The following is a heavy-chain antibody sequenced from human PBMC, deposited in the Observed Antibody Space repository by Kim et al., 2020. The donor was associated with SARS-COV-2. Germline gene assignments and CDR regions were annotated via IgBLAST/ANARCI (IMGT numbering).Heavy chain of an antibody. CDR3: ARHVGYSSSPIPDY. J-gene: IGHJ4*02. D-gene: IGHD6-13*01. Sequence: SPSFQGQVTISADKSISTAYLQWSSLKASDTAMYYCARHVGYSSSPIPDYWGQGTLVTVSS. V-gene: IGHV5-51*01.